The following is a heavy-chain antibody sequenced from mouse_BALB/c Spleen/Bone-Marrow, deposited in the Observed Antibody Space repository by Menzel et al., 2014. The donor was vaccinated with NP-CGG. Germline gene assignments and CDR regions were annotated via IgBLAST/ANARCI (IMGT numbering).Heavy chain of an antibody. CDR1: GYAFTNYN. V-gene: IGHV1S135*01. D-gene: IGHD2-14*01. Sequence: VHVKQSGPELVKPGASVKVSCKASGYAFTNYNMYWVKQSHGKSLEWIGYIDPYNGGTSYNQKFKGKATLTVDKSSSTAYMHLNSLTSEDSAVYYCARTTMHGVRGTWFAYWGQGTLVTVSA. CDR2: IDPYNGGT. J-gene: IGHJ3*01. CDR3: ARTTMHGVRGTWFAY.